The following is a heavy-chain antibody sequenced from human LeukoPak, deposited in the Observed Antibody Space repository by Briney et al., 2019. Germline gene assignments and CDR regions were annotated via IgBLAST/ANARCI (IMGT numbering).Heavy chain of an antibody. D-gene: IGHD6-19*01. CDR2: IYYSGST. Sequence: SETLSLTCTVAGGSISSSSYYWGWIRQPPGKGLEWIGSIYYSGSTYYNPSLKSRVTISVDTSKNQFSLKLSSVTAADTAVYYCARQGAREVAGTGGDFDYWGQGTLVTVSS. V-gene: IGHV4-39*01. J-gene: IGHJ4*02. CDR1: GGSISSSSYY. CDR3: ARQGAREVAGTGGDFDY.